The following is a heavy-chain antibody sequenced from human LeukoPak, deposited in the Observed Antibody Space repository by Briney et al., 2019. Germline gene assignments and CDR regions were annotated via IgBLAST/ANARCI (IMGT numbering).Heavy chain of an antibody. D-gene: IGHD5-24*01. Sequence: PSETLSLTCTASGGFITSSNSHWGWIRQPPGKGLEWVGTIYHSGSTNYNPSLKSRVTISVDKSKNQFSLKLSSVTAADTAVYYCARRWLQYYFDYWGQGTLVTVSS. CDR3: ARRWLQYYFDY. J-gene: IGHJ4*02. CDR2: IYHSGST. CDR1: GGFITSSNSH. V-gene: IGHV4-39*07.